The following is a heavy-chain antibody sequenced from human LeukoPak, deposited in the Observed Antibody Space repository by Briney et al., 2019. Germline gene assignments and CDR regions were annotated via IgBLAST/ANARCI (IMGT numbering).Heavy chain of an antibody. CDR1: GFTFSSYA. V-gene: IGHV3-23*01. CDR3: AKDTSIGRYSTNGVCSPFDY. CDR2: ISDSGGST. D-gene: IGHD2-8*01. Sequence: GGSLRLSCAASGFTFSSYAMSWVRQAPGKGLEWVSAISDSGGSTYDADSVKGRFTISRDNSKNTLYLQMNSLRAEHTAVYYCAKDTSIGRYSTNGVCSPFDYWGKGTLVTVSS. J-gene: IGHJ4*02.